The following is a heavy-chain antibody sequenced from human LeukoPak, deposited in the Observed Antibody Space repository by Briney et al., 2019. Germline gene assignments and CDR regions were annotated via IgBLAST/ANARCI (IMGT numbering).Heavy chain of an antibody. CDR3: ARDKGMGKYYFDY. CDR2: IYSGGTT. CDR1: GLTVSSNY. Sequence: GGSLRLSCAASGLTVSSNYLSWVRQAPGKGLEWVAVIYSGGTTYYAASVKGRFTISRDNSKNTLYLQMNSLRAEDTAVYYCARDKGMGKYYFDYWGQGTLVTVSS. J-gene: IGHJ4*02. D-gene: IGHD3-16*01. V-gene: IGHV3-66*01.